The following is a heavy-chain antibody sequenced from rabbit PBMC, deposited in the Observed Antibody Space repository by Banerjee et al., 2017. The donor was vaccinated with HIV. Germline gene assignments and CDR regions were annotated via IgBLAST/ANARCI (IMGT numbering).Heavy chain of an antibody. Sequence: QEHLEESGGDLVKPGASLTLTCTASGFSFSNSYWMCWVRQAPGKGVEWIACIDGGSSDKTGYASWAKGRFTISKTSSTTVTLQMTSLTAADTATYFCARDLAGVIGWNFGLWGPGTLVTVS. V-gene: IGHV1S45*01. CDR3: ARDLAGVIGWNFGL. CDR2: IDGGSSDKT. CDR1: GFSFSNSYW. J-gene: IGHJ4*01. D-gene: IGHD4-1*01.